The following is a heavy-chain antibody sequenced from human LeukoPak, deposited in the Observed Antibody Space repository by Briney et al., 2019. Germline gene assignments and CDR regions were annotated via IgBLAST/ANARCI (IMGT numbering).Heavy chain of an antibody. J-gene: IGHJ3*02. CDR2: INPNSGGT. V-gene: IGHV1-2*04. Sequence: ASVKVSCTASGYTFTGYYMHWVRQAPGQGREWMGWINPNSGGTNYAQKFQGWVTMTRDTSISTAYMELSRLRSDDTAVYYCARASSGSGSNAFDIWGQGTMVTVSS. D-gene: IGHD6-25*01. CDR3: ARASSGSGSNAFDI. CDR1: GYTFTGYY.